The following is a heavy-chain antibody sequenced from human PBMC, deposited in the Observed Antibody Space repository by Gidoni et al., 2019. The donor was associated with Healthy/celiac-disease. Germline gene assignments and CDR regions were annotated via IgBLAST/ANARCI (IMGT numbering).Heavy chain of an antibody. Sequence: EVQLLESGGGLVQPGGSLRLSCAASGFPFSSYAMSWVRQAPGKGLEWVSAISGSGGSTYYADSVKGRFTISRDNSKNTLYLQMNSLRAEDTAVYYCAKDTGGWELRRGFDYWGQGTLVTVSA. D-gene: IGHD1-26*01. CDR1: GFPFSSYA. V-gene: IGHV3-23*01. CDR2: ISGSGGST. CDR3: AKDTGGWELRRGFDY. J-gene: IGHJ4*02.